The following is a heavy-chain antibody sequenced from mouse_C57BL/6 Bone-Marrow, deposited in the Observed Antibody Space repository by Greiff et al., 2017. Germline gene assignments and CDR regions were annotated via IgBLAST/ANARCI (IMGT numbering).Heavy chain of an antibody. CDR3: ARDYYGSSWYFDV. CDR1: GYTFTDYY. CDR2: INPNNGGT. D-gene: IGHD1-1*01. J-gene: IGHJ1*03. Sequence: VQLQQSGPELVKPGASVKISCKASGYTFTDYYMNWVQQSHGKSLEWIGDINPNNGGTSYNQKFKGKATFTVDKSSSTVYMELRSLTTEDSAVYYCARDYYGSSWYFDVWGTGTTVTVSS. V-gene: IGHV1-26*01.